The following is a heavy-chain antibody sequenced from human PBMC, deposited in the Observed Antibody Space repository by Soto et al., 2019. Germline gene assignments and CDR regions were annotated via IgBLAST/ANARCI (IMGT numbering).Heavy chain of an antibody. CDR1: GYTFTSYD. J-gene: IGHJ6*02. D-gene: IGHD3-3*01. Sequence: ASVKVSCKASGYTFTSYDINWVRQATGQGLEWMGWMNPNSGNTGYAQKFQGRVTMTRNTSISTAYMELSSLRSEDTAVYYCARAXYYDFWSGSSYYYGMDVWGQGTTVTVSS. CDR2: MNPNSGNT. CDR3: ARAXYYDFWSGSSYYYGMDV. V-gene: IGHV1-8*01.